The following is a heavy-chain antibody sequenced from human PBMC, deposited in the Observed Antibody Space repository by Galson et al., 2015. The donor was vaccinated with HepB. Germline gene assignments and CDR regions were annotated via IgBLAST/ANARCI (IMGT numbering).Heavy chain of an antibody. CDR1: GFTFSTYT. CDR2: IWYDGSNK. Sequence: SLRLSCAASGFTFSTYTMHWVRQAPGKGLEWVAVIWYDGSNKYYADSVKGRFTISRDNSKNTLYLQMNSLRAEDTAVYYCARDLGDCSSTSCLTPGYMDVWGKGTTVTVSS. J-gene: IGHJ6*03. D-gene: IGHD2-2*01. CDR3: ARDLGDCSSTSCLTPGYMDV. V-gene: IGHV3-33*08.